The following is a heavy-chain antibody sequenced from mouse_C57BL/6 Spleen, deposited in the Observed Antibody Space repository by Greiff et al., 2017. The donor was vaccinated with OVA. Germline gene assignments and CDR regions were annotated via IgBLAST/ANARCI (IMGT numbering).Heavy chain of an antibody. D-gene: IGHD4-1*01. CDR3: ARSNWDWYFDV. CDR2: IDPSDSYT. CDR1: GYTFTSYW. J-gene: IGHJ1*03. Sequence: QVQLQQPGAELVMPGASVKLSCKASGYTFTSYWMHWVKQRPGQGLEWIGEIDPSDSYTNYNQKFKGKSTLTVDKPSSTAYMQLSSLTSEDSAVYYCARSNWDWYFDVWGTGTTVTVSS. V-gene: IGHV1-69*01.